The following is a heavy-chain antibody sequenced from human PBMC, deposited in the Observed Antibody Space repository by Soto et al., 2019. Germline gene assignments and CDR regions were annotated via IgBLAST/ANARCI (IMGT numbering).Heavy chain of an antibody. CDR1: GFTFSSYV. Sequence: GGSLRLSCGASGFTFSSYVMHWVRQAPGKGLEWVALIWYDGSIEYYVDSVKGRFTISRDNSKNTMFLQMNTLRAEDTAVYYCARDRNPYCGADCPSTPMDVWGQGTTVTVSS. J-gene: IGHJ6*02. CDR3: ARDRNPYCGADCPSTPMDV. CDR2: IWYDGSIE. V-gene: IGHV3-33*01. D-gene: IGHD2-21*02.